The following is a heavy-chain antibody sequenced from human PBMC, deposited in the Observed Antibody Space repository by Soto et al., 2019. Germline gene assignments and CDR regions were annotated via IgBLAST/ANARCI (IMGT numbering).Heavy chain of an antibody. CDR3: AKDTAYSSSRYFDY. CDR2: ISGSGGST. Sequence: GGSLRLSCAASGFTFSSYAMSWVRQAPGKGLEWVSAISGSGGSTYYADSVKGRFTISRDNSKNTLYRQMNSLRAEDTAVYYCAKDTAYSSSRYFDYWHKGTLVTVAS. J-gene: IGHJ4*02. D-gene: IGHD6-13*01. CDR1: GFTFSSYA. V-gene: IGHV3-23*01.